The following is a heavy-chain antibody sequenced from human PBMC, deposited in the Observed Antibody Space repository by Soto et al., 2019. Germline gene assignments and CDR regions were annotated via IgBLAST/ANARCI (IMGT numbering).Heavy chain of an antibody. V-gene: IGHV3-23*01. CDR2: ISGSGGST. Sequence: EVQLLESGGGLVQPGGSLRLSCAASGFTFSSYAMSWVRQAPGKGLEWVSAISGSGGSTYYADSVKGRFTISRDNSKNPLYLQMHSLRAEDTAVYYCQRLVQPLIDYYYYYGMDVWGQGTTVTVSS. D-gene: IGHD6-6*01. CDR3: QRLVQPLIDYYYYYGMDV. J-gene: IGHJ6*02. CDR1: GFTFSSYA.